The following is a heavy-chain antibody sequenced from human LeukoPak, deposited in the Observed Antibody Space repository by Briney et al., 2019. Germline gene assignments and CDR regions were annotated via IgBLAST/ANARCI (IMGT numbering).Heavy chain of an antibody. Sequence: SETLSLTCTVSGGSISSSSYCWGWIRQPPGKGLEWIGSIYYSGSTYYNPSLKSRVTISVDTSKNQFFLMLSSVTAADTAVYYCASLYGSGSYYFDYWGQGTMVTVSS. CDR1: GGSISSSSYC. D-gene: IGHD3-10*01. J-gene: IGHJ4*02. CDR3: ASLYGSGSYYFDY. V-gene: IGHV4-39*01. CDR2: IYYSGST.